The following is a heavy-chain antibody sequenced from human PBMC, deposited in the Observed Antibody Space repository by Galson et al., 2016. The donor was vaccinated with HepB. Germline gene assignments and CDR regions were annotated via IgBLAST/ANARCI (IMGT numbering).Heavy chain of an antibody. CDR2: IHYSGAT. CDR3: AREYSAFEY. V-gene: IGHV4-59*01. CDR1: SGSISTYY. J-gene: IGHJ4*02. D-gene: IGHD5-12*01. Sequence: ETLSLTCGVSSGSISTYYWHWIRQAPGKGMEWIGFIHYSGATYYNPSLMSRVTMSVDTSKNQFSLRLASVTTADTAVYYCAREYSAFEYWGPGIMVTVSS.